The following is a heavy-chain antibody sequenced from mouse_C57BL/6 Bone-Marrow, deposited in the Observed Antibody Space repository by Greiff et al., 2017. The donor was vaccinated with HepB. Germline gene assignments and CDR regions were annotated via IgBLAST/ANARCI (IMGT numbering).Heavy chain of an antibody. CDR2: FSSGGSYT. CDR1: GFTFSSYG. J-gene: IGHJ3*01. V-gene: IGHV5-6*01. CDR3: ARHDCYPFAY. Sequence: EVKLVESGGDLVNPGGSLKLSCAASGFTFSSYGLSCVRQPPDTRLEWVATFSSGGSYTYYPDSVKVRFTISRDNAKKPLYLQVSSLKSEDTAMYCCARHDCYPFAYWGQGTLVTVAA. D-gene: IGHD2-3*01.